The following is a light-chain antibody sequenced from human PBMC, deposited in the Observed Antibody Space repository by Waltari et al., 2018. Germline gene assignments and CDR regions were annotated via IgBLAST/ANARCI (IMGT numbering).Light chain of an antibody. CDR1: ESVSSNY. CDR3: HQYGSAPRT. J-gene: IGKJ1*01. Sequence: EIVLTQSPGTLSLSPGDTATLSCRAGESVSSNYLAWYQQRAGQAPRLLISVASTRATGIPDRFSGSGSGTDFTLTISRLEPEDFAMYYCHQYGSAPRTFGQGTKVEIK. CDR2: VAS. V-gene: IGKV3-20*01.